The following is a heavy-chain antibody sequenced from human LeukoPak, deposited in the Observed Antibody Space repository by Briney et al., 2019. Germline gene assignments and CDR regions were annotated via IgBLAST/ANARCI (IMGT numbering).Heavy chain of an antibody. J-gene: IGHJ6*03. V-gene: IGHV1-2*02. CDR3: ATSPSRHHYYYYYYMDV. CDR1: GYTFTGYY. Sequence: EASVKVSCKASGYTFTGYYMHWVRQAPGQGLEWMGWINPNSGGTNYAQKFQGRVTMTRDTSISTAYMELSRLRSDDTAVYYCATSPSRHHYYYYYYMDVWGKGTTVTVSS. CDR2: INPNSGGT.